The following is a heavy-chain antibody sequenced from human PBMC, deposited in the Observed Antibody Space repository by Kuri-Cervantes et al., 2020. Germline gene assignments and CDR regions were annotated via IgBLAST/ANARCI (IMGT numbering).Heavy chain of an antibody. D-gene: IGHD5-18*01. CDR2: ISYDGSNK. CDR3: ARDWYSYGYESPFDY. J-gene: IGHJ4*02. CDR1: GFTFSSYG. Sequence: GGSLRLSCAASGFTFSSYGMHWVRQAPGKGLEWVAVISYDGSNKYCADSVKGRFTISRDNSKNTLYLQMNSLRAEDTAVYYCARDWYSYGYESPFDYWGQGTLVTVSS. V-gene: IGHV3-30*03.